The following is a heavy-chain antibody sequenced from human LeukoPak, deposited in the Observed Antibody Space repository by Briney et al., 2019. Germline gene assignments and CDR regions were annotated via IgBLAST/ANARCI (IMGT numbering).Heavy chain of an antibody. CDR3: ARVGCSSTSCYTTWFDP. J-gene: IGHJ5*02. V-gene: IGHV4-61*02. Sequence: SQTLSLTCTVSGGSISSGSYYWSRIRQPAGKGLEWIGRIYTSGSTNYNPSLKSRVTISVDTPKNQFSLKLSSVTAADTAVYYCARVGCSSTSCYTTWFDPWGQGTLVTVSS. D-gene: IGHD2-2*02. CDR2: IYTSGST. CDR1: GGSISSGSYY.